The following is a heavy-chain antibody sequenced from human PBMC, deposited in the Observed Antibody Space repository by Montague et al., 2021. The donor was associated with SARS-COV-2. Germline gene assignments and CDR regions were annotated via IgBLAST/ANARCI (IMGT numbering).Heavy chain of an antibody. V-gene: IGHV4-39*01. CDR3: ARQPAGSFQRNGIHTLYWCFDL. J-gene: IGHJ2*01. CDR1: SGSVNVNNFY. Sequence: SETLSLTCSVSSGSVNVNNFYWGWIRQAPGKGLEWIGNVYYSGITYYSPSLKSRVSISVDKSKNQFSLNLTSVTAADTAVYYCARQPAGSFQRNGIHTLYWCFDLWGRGTLVTVSS. D-gene: IGHD2-8*01. CDR2: VYYSGIT.